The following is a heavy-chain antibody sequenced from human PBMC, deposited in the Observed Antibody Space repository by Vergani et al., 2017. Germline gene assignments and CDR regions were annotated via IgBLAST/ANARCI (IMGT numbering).Heavy chain of an antibody. CDR3: AREVEYYDFWSGLKPYWYFDL. D-gene: IGHD3-3*01. V-gene: IGHV4-30-4*08. CDR2: IYYSGST. J-gene: IGHJ2*01. Sequence: QVQLQESGPGLVKPSQTLSLTCTVSGGSISSGDYYWSWIRQPPGKGLEWIGYIYYSGSTYYNPSLKSRVTRSVDTSKNQFSLKLSSVTAADTAVYYCAREVEYYDFWSGLKPYWYFDLWGRGTLVTVSS. CDR1: GGSISSGDYY.